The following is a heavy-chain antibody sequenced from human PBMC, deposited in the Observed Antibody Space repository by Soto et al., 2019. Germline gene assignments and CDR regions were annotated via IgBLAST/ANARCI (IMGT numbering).Heavy chain of an antibody. J-gene: IGHJ6*02. CDR1: GGSISSADSY. D-gene: IGHD2-2*01. CDR3: AREDIVLLPAAMPSRRYYGLDV. CDR2: IYHSGSA. Sequence: VQLQESGPGLVKPSQTLSLTCTVSGGSISSADSYWTWIRQSPGKGLEWMGYIYHSGSADYNPXLTXXXSTSVDTSKTXXSXKXXSVTAADTAVDYCAREDIVLLPAAMPSRRYYGLDVWGQGTTVTVSS. V-gene: IGHV4-30-4*01.